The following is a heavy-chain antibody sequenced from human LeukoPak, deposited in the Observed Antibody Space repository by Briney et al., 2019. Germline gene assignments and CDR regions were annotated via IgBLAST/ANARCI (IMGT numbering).Heavy chain of an antibody. Sequence: PGGSLRLSCAASGFTFTNFAMSWVRQVPGKGPEWVSSIRGSGRTSYYADSVRGRFTISRDNSKNTLYLQMNSLRAEDTAVYYCAKGKIAAASSFYFDYWGQGTLVTVSS. D-gene: IGHD6-13*01. J-gene: IGHJ4*02. V-gene: IGHV3-23*01. CDR3: AKGKIAAASSFYFDY. CDR2: IRGSGRTS. CDR1: GFTFTNFA.